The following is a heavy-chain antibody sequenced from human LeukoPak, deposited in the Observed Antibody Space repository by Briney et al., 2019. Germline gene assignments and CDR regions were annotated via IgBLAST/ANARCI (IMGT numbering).Heavy chain of an antibody. CDR1: GGSFSGYY. V-gene: IGHV4-34*01. J-gene: IGHJ4*02. CDR2: TNHSGST. D-gene: IGHD4-17*01. Sequence: PSETLSLTCAVYGGSFSGYYWSWVRQPPGKGLEWIGETNHSGSTNYNPSLKSRVTISVDTSKNQFSLKLSSVTAADTAVYYCARVGVTTNFDYWGQGTLVTVSS. CDR3: ARVGVTTNFDY.